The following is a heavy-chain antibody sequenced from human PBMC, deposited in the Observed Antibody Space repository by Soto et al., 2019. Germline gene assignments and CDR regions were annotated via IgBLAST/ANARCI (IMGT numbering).Heavy chain of an antibody. J-gene: IGHJ4*02. CDR3: AKCFNDYDRNMVSDY. Sequence: GGSLRLSCAASGFTFSSYGMHWVRQAPGKGLEWVAVISYDGSNKYYADSVKGRFTIPRDNSKNTLYLQMNSLRAEDTAVYYCAKCFNDYDRNMVSDYWGQGTLVTVSS. V-gene: IGHV3-30*18. CDR2: ISYDGSNK. D-gene: IGHD3-22*01. CDR1: GFTFSSYG.